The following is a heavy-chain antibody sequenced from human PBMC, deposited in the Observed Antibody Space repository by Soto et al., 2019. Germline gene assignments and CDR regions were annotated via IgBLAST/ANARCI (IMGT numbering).Heavy chain of an antibody. V-gene: IGHV3-21*01. Sequence: GGSLRLSCAASGFTFSSYSMNWVRQAPGKGLEWVSSISSSSSYIYYADSVKGRFTISRDNAKNSLYLQMNSLRAEDTAVYYCVTPLGFMTTVTTGVDAFDIWGQGTMVTVSS. CDR1: GFTFSSYS. CDR2: ISSSSSYI. J-gene: IGHJ3*02. D-gene: IGHD4-17*01. CDR3: VTPLGFMTTVTTGVDAFDI.